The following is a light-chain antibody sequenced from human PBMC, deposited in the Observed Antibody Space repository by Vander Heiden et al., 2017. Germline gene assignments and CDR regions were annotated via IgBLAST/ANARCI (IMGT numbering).Light chain of an antibody. J-gene: IGLJ3*02. V-gene: IGLV2-14*03. Sequence: QSALPQPAPVPGPPGQSSTSPCIGISSDAGCYNYVSSYQHRPGKAPELMIYDVSTRPSGVSNRFSGSKSGNTASLTISRLQAEDEADYSCSADTSSHPLVFGGGTKLTVL. CDR3: SADTSSHPLV. CDR2: DVS. CDR1: SSDAGCYNY.